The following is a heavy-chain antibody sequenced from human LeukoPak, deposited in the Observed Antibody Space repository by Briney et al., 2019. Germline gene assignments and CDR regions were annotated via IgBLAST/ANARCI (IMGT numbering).Heavy chain of an antibody. CDR3: ARGTKILRPDYYYGMDV. V-gene: IGHV4-59*08. Sequence: PSETLSLTCTVSGGSISTYYWSWIRHPHGKGLEWIVYIHYSGSTNYNPSLKSRVTISVDTSKNQFSLKLSSVTAADTAVYYCARGTKILRPDYYYGMDVWGRGTTVTVSS. J-gene: IGHJ6*02. D-gene: IGHD1-7*01. CDR1: GGSISTYY. CDR2: IHYSGST.